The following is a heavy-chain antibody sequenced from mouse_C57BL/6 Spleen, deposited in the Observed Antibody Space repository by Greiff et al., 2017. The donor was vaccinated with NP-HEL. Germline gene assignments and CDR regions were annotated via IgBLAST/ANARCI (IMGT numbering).Heavy chain of an antibody. Sequence: EVKLMESGGGLVKPGGSLKLSCAASGFTFSDYGMHWVRQAPEKGLEWVAYISSGSSTIYYADTVKGRFTISRDNAKNTLFLHMTSLRSEDTAMYYCARSYYSNLFAYWGQGTLVTVSA. J-gene: IGHJ3*01. D-gene: IGHD2-5*01. V-gene: IGHV5-17*01. CDR3: ARSYYSNLFAY. CDR2: ISSGSSTI. CDR1: GFTFSDYG.